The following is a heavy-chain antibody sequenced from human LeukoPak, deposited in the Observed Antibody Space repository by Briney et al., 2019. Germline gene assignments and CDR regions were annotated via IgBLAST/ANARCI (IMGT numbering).Heavy chain of an antibody. Sequence: GESLKISCKGSGYSFTSYWIGWVRQMPGKGLERMGIIYPGDSDTRYSPSFQGQVTISADKSISTAYLQWSSLKASDTAMYYCARRVTYYYDSSGYYLFDYWGQGTLVTVSS. CDR1: GYSFTSYW. V-gene: IGHV5-51*01. D-gene: IGHD3-22*01. CDR3: ARRVTYYYDSSGYYLFDY. J-gene: IGHJ4*02. CDR2: IYPGDSDT.